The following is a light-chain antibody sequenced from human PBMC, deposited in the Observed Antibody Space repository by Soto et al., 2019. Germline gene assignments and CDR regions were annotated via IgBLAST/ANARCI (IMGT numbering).Light chain of an antibody. V-gene: IGKV3-15*01. CDR3: QQYSNWPPIT. J-gene: IGKJ5*01. CDR2: DTS. Sequence: EIVLTQSPGTLSLSPGERATLSCRASQSVRNNYLAWYHQKPGQAPRLLIYDTSTRATGIPARFSGSGSGTEFTLTISSLQSEDFAVYYCQQYSNWPPITFGQGTRLEIK. CDR1: QSVRNN.